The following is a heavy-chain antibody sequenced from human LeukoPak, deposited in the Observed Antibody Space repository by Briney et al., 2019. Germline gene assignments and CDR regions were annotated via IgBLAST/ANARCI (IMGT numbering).Heavy chain of an antibody. CDR2: INHSGST. CDR1: GGSFSGYY. D-gene: IGHD3-22*01. V-gene: IGHV4-34*01. Sequence: SETLSLTCAVYGGSFSGYYWSWIRQPPGKGLEWIGEINHSGSTNYNPSLKSRVTISVDTSKNQFSLKLSSVTAADTAVYHCARRGYYDSSGYVFDYWGQGTLVTVSS. J-gene: IGHJ4*02. CDR3: ARRGYYDSSGYVFDY.